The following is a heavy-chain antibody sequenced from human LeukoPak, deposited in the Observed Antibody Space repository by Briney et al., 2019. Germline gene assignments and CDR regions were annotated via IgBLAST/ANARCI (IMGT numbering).Heavy chain of an antibody. D-gene: IGHD6-13*01. CDR2: ISYDGSNK. CDR1: GFTFSSYG. J-gene: IGHJ4*02. Sequence: PGGSLRLSCAASGFTFSSYGMHWVRQAPGKGREWVAVISYDGSNKYYADSVKGRFTISRDNSKNTLYLQMNSLRAEDTAVHYCATGAAAAYKTPQYYFDYWGQGTLVTVSS. V-gene: IGHV3-30*03. CDR3: ATGAAAAYKTPQYYFDY.